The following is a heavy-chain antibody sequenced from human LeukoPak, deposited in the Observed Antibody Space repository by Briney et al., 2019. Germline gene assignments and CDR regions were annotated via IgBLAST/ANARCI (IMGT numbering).Heavy chain of an antibody. V-gene: IGHV3-23*01. J-gene: IGHJ6*03. CDR2: ISDSGGIT. D-gene: IGHD3-16*02. CDR1: GFTFSRYA. CDR3: AKNTISGGHYQYYMDV. Sequence: GGTLTLSCAASGFTFSRYAMSWLRQAPGKGLEWVSSISDSGGITYHADSLKGRFTTSRDNSKNTLFLQMNSLRAEDTAVYYCAKNTISGGHYQYYMDVWGKGTTVTVSS.